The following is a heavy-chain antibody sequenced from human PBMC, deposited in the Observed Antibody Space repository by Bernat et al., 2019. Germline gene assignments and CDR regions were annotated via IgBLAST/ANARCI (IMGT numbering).Heavy chain of an antibody. CDR3: ARQDDFWSGFVV. V-gene: IGHV3-66*04. Sequence: EVQLVESGGGLVQPGGSLRLSCAASGFTVSSNYMSWVRQAPGKGLEWVSIGYSDSRTYYADSVKGRCTSSRGNSKNTLFLQMCSLRVDDMAVYYCARQDDFWSGFVVWGQGTLVTVSS. J-gene: IGHJ5*02. CDR2: GYSDSRT. D-gene: IGHD3-3*01. CDR1: GFTVSSNY.